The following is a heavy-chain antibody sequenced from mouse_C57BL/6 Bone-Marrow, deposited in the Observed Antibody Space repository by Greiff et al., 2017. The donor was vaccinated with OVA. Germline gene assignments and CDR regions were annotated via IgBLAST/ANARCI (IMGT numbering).Heavy chain of an antibody. Sequence: EVMLVESGGDLVKPGGSLKLSCAASGFTFSSYGMSWVRQTPDKRLEWVATISSGGSYTYYPDSVKGRFTISRDNAKNTLYLQMSSLKSEDTAMYYCARRTTVVPWYFDVWGTGTTVTVSS. D-gene: IGHD1-1*01. CDR1: GFTFSSYG. J-gene: IGHJ1*03. V-gene: IGHV5-6*02. CDR2: ISSGGSYT. CDR3: ARRTTVVPWYFDV.